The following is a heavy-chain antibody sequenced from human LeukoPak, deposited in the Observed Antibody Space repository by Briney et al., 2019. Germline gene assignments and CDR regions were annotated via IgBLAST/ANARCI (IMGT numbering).Heavy chain of an antibody. CDR2: ISSIGGST. CDR3: ARDLRGSNAY. Sequence: GGSLRLSGAAFGFTFLSYAMHSVRPAPGKGLECVSGISSIGGSTNYAHSVKGRFTISRDNSKNTLYLQMGSLRVQDLVLYYCARDLRGSNAYWGQGTLVSVSS. D-gene: IGHD1-26*01. J-gene: IGHJ4*02. CDR1: GFTFLSYA. V-gene: IGHV3-64*01.